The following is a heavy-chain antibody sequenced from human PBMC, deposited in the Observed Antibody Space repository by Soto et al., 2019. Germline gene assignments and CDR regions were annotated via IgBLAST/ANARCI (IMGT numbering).Heavy chain of an antibody. CDR3: ASLPRYCSSTSCYSPYYYYYGMDV. CDR2: INHSGST. CDR1: GGSFSGYY. Sequence: SETLSLTCAVYGGSFSGYYWSWIRQPPGKGLEWIGEINHSGSTNYNPSLKSRVTISVDTSKNQFSLKLSSVTAADTAVYYCASLPRYCSSTSCYSPYYYYYGMDVWGQGTTVTVSS. V-gene: IGHV4-34*01. J-gene: IGHJ6*02. D-gene: IGHD2-2*01.